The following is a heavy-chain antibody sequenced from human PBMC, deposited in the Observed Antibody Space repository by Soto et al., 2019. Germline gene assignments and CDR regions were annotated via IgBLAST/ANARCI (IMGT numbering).Heavy chain of an antibody. Sequence: ASVKVSCKASGYTFTSYYMHWVRQAPGQGLEWMGIINPSGGSTSYAQKFQGRVTMTRDTSTSTVYMELSSLRSEDTAVYYCARETNYYDSSGYCPLDYWGQGTLVTVSS. CDR1: GYTFTSYY. CDR2: INPSGGST. V-gene: IGHV1-46*01. J-gene: IGHJ4*02. CDR3: ARETNYYDSSGYCPLDY. D-gene: IGHD3-22*01.